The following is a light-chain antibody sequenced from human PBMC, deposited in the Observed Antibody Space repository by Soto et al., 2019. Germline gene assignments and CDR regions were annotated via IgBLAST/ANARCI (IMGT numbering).Light chain of an antibody. J-gene: IGKJ3*01. CDR3: QQYDNLPLT. Sequence: IVMTQSPVTLSVSPGGRATLSCRASQSVISNLAWYQHKPGQAPRLLIYGASIRATGIPARFSGSGSGTEFTLTISSLQSEDFAIYFCQQYDNLPLTFGPGTKVDIK. CDR1: QSVISN. V-gene: IGKV3D-15*01. CDR2: GAS.